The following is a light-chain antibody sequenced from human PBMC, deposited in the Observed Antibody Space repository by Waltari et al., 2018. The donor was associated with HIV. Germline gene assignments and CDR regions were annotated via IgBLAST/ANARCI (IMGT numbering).Light chain of an antibody. J-gene: IGLJ3*02. CDR3: STWDDGLDGPV. Sequence: QSVLTQPPSASGTPGPRVSISCSGSSSNIGSNTVNWYQQLPGTAPKLLLYPDNQRPSGVPDRFSGSKSDTSASLAISGLQSEDEADYYCSTWDDGLDGPVFGGGTKLTVL. CDR2: PDN. V-gene: IGLV1-44*01. CDR1: SSNIGSNT.